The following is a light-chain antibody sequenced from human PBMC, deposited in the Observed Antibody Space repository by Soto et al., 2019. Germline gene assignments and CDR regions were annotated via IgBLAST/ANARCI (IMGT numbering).Light chain of an antibody. V-gene: IGKV1-39*01. CDR1: HTIGTY. J-gene: IGKJ1*01. CDR3: QQSYHXPLT. CDR2: DAS. Sequence: IEVTQSPSSLAASLLDRFTITCRASHTIGTYVNWYRQKSGSAPELLIHDASTLQSGVPSRFRGGAYGTDFTLTISRLQLDDFATYSFQQSYHXPLTFGKWTKV.